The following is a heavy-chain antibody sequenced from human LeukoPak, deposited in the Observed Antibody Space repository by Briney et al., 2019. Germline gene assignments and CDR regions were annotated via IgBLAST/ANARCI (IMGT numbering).Heavy chain of an antibody. CDR2: INPTGGST. D-gene: IGHD1-26*01. CDR1: GYTFTSYY. CDR3: ARDNSVGDNAWWFDP. V-gene: IGHV1-46*01. J-gene: IGHJ5*02. Sequence: ASVKVSCKASGYTFTSYYMHWVRQAPGQGLEWMGLINPTGGSTGYAQKFQGRVSMTRDMSTSTDYMELSSLRSEDTAIYYCARDNSVGDNAWWFDPWGQGTLVTVSS.